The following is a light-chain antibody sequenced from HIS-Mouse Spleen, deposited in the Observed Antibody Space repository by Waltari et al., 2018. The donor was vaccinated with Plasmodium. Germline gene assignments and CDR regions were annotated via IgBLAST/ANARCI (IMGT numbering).Light chain of an antibody. CDR3: CSYAGSYTFEV. Sequence: QSALTQPRSVSGSPGQSVTISCTGTSSDVGGYNYVYWYQPHPGKAHKLMIYDVSKRPSGVPDRFSGSKSGNTASLTISGLQAEDEADYYCCSYAGSYTFEVFGGGTKLTVL. CDR2: DVS. CDR1: SSDVGGYNY. J-gene: IGLJ2*01. V-gene: IGLV2-11*01.